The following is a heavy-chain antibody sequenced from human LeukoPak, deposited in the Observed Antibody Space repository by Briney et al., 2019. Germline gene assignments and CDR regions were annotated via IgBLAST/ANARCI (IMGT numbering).Heavy chain of an antibody. Sequence: SETLSLTCTVSGDSISSSYWSWIRQPAGKGLGWIGRINTSGGPNYNPSLKSRVTMSVDTSKNQLSLKLNSVTAADTALYYCVRDRGELYDYWGQGTLVTVSS. CDR2: INTSGGP. J-gene: IGHJ4*02. CDR3: VRDRGELYDY. V-gene: IGHV4-4*07. CDR1: GDSISSSY. D-gene: IGHD3-10*01.